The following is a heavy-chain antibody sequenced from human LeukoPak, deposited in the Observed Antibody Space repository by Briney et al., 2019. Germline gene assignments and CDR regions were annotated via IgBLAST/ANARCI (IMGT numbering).Heavy chain of an antibody. V-gene: IGHV3-30*18. CDR1: GFTFSSYG. CDR2: ISYDGSNK. CDR3: AKDLFRYSSSSPDY. J-gene: IGHJ4*02. Sequence: GGSLRLSCAASGFTFSSYGMHWVRQAPGKGLEWVAVISYDGSNKYYADSVKGRFTISRDNSKNTLYLQMNSLRAEDTAVYYCAKDLFRYSSSSPDYWGQGTLVTVSS. D-gene: IGHD6-6*01.